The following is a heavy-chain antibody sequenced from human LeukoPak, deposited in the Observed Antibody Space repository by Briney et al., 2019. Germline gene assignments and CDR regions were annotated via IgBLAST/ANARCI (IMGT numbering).Heavy chain of an antibody. V-gene: IGHV4-39*01. J-gene: IGHJ2*01. Sequence: SETLSLTCTVSGGSISSSSYYWGWIRQPPGKGLEWIGSIYYSGSTYYNSSLKSRVTISVDTSKNHFSLKVSSLTAGATAVYYCARHEGRSGWYPRVGWYFDLWGGGTLVTVSS. CDR1: GGSISSSSYY. CDR3: ARHEGRSGWYPRVGWYFDL. D-gene: IGHD6-19*01. CDR2: IYYSGST.